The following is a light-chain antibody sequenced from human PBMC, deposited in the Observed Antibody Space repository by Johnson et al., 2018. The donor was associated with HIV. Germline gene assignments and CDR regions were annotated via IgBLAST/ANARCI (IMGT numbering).Light chain of an antibody. CDR1: SSNIGYNS. CDR2: ENN. V-gene: IGLV1-51*02. Sequence: QSVLTQPPSVSAAPGQKVTISCSGSSSNIGYNSVSWYLQLPGTAHQLLIYENNKRPSGIPDRFSGSKFGTSATHGITGLQTGDEADYYCGTWDSSLSDGCYVCGTGTKVTVL. J-gene: IGLJ1*01. CDR3: GTWDSSLSDGCYV.